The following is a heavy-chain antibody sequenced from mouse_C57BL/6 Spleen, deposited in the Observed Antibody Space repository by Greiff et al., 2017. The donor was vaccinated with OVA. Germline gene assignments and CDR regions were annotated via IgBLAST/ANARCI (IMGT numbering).Heavy chain of an antibody. CDR1: GFTFSSYT. CDR3: ARHDGYYSYYYAMDY. D-gene: IGHD2-3*01. V-gene: IGHV5-9*01. Sequence: EVMLVESGGGLVKPGGSLKLSCAASGFTFSSYTMSWVRPTPEKRLEWVATISGGGGNTYYPDSVKGRFTISRDNAKNTLYLQMSSLRSEDTALYYCARHDGYYSYYYAMDYWGQGTSVTVSS. CDR2: ISGGGGNT. J-gene: IGHJ4*01.